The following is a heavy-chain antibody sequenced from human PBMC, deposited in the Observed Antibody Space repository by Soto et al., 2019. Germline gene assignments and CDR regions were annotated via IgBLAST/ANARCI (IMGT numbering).Heavy chain of an antibody. CDR2: ISAYNGNT. D-gene: IGHD3-22*01. J-gene: IGHJ4*02. V-gene: IGHV1-18*01. CDR1: GYTFTSYG. Sequence: QVQLVQSGAEVKKPGASVKVACKASGYTFTSYGISWVRQAPGQGLEWMGWISAYNGNTNYAQKLQGRVTMTTDTPTSTAYMELRSLRSADADVYYCARDSDSSGYYPSSFDYWGQGTLVTVSS. CDR3: ARDSDSSGYYPSSFDY.